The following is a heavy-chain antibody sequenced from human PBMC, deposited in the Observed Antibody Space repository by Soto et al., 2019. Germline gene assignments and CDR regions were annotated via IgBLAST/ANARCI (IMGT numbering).Heavy chain of an antibody. J-gene: IGHJ4*02. V-gene: IGHV1-18*04. D-gene: IGHD6-19*01. Sequence: QLVQSGAEVKKPGASVRVSCKASGYIFTDYGISWVRQAPGQGLEWMGWISGYNADTSYAQRLQDRVKMTIDTSTRTAYMELRSLTSDDTAVYYCARDLRWSSGWAFDYWGQGTLVTGSS. CDR2: ISGYNADT. CDR1: GYIFTDYG. CDR3: ARDLRWSSGWAFDY.